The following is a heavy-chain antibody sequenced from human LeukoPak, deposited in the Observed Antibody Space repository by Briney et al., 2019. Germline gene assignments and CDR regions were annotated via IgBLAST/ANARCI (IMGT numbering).Heavy chain of an antibody. D-gene: IGHD1-26*01. V-gene: IGHV4-59*01. CDR2: IYYSGST. Sequence: PSETLSLTCTVSGGSISSYYWSWIRQPPGKGLEWIGYIYYSGSTNYNPSLKSRVTISVDTSKNQFSLKLSSVTAADTAVYYCARDHGAGDFDYWGQGTLVTVFS. J-gene: IGHJ4*02. CDR1: GGSISSYY. CDR3: ARDHGAGDFDY.